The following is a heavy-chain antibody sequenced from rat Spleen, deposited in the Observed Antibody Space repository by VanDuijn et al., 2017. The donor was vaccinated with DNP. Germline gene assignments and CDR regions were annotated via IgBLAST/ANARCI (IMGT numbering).Heavy chain of an antibody. CDR2: ISPSGSRT. CDR3: ASNNYFDY. V-gene: IGHV5-25*01. J-gene: IGHJ2*01. Sequence: EVQLVESGGGLVQPGRSLKLSCAASGFTFSNYYMAWVRQAPKKGLEWVAAISPSGSRTYYPDSVKGRFTISRDDPKSTLYLQMDSLRSEDTATYYCASNNYFDYWGQGVMVTVSS. CDR1: GFTFSNYY.